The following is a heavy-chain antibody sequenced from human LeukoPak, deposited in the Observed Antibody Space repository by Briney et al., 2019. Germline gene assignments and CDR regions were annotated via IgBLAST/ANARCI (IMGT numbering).Heavy chain of an antibody. CDR2: ISGSGGST. J-gene: IGHJ4*02. Sequence: GGSLRLSCAASGFTFSSYSMSWVRQAPGKGLEWVSAISGSGGSTYYADSVKGRFTISRDNSKNTLYLQMNSLRAEDTAVYYCAKDRATGYSSGWYNYWGQGTLVTVSS. D-gene: IGHD6-19*01. CDR3: AKDRATGYSSGWYNY. V-gene: IGHV3-23*01. CDR1: GFTFSSYS.